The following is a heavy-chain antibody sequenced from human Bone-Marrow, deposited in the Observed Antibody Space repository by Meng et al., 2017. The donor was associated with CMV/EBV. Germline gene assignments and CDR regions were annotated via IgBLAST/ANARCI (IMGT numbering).Heavy chain of an antibody. D-gene: IGHD2-15*01. V-gene: IGHV1-8*03. Sequence: ASVKVSCKASGYTFTSYDINWVRQATGQGLEWMGWMNPNSGNTGYAQKFQGRVTITRNTSISTAYMELSSLRSEDTAVYYCARGKFGFSGGSCYSDFDSWGQGTLVTVSS. CDR3: ARGKFGFSGGSCYSDFDS. J-gene: IGHJ4*02. CDR2: MNPNSGNT. CDR1: GYTFTSYD.